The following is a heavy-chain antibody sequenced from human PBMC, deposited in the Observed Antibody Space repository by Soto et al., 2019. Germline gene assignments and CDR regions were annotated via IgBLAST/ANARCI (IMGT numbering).Heavy chain of an antibody. CDR2: IIPIFGTA. CDR3: ARVRMATTLFYYYYGMDV. CDR1: GGTFSSYA. V-gene: IGHV1-69*01. Sequence: QVQLVQSGAEVKKPGSSVKVSCKASGGTFSSYAISWVRQAPGQGLEWMGGIIPIFGTANYAQKFQGRVTITADESKSTAYMELSSLRSEDTAVYYCARVRMATTLFYYYYGMDVWGQGTTVTVSS. D-gene: IGHD5-12*01. J-gene: IGHJ6*02.